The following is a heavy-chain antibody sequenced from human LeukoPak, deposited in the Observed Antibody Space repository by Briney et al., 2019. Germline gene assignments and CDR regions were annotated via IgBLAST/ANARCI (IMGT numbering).Heavy chain of an antibody. D-gene: IGHD3-16*01. CDR2: MNPNSGTT. CDR3: ARGRGGGWFDS. Sequence: ASVKVSCKASGYTFTSYDINWVRQATGQGLEWMGWMNPNSGTTDYAQKFQGRVTMTRSTSINTAYMELSSLRSDDTAVYYCARGRGGGWFDSWGQGTLVTVSS. J-gene: IGHJ5*01. CDR1: GYTFTSYD. V-gene: IGHV1-8*01.